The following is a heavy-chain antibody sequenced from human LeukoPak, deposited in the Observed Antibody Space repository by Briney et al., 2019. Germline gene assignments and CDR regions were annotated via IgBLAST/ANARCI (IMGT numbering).Heavy chain of an antibody. CDR3: ARGPYSSSWYVRYYYYYYMDV. CDR2: INPNSGGT. CDR1: GYTFTGYY. D-gene: IGHD6-13*01. Sequence: ASVKVSCKASGYTFTGYYMHWVRQAPGQGLEWMGRINPNSGGTNYAQKFQGRVTMTRDTSISTAYMELSSLRSEDTAVYYCARGPYSSSWYVRYYYYYYMDVWGRGTTVTVSS. J-gene: IGHJ6*03. V-gene: IGHV1-2*06.